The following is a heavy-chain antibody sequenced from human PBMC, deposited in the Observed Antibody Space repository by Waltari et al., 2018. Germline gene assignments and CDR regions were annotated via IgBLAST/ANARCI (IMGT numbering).Heavy chain of an antibody. CDR2: IWYDGSNK. CDR1: GFTFSSYG. V-gene: IGHV3-33*01. J-gene: IGHJ4*02. D-gene: IGHD4-17*01. CDR3: ARTTVTTPFDY. Sequence: QVQLVESGGGVVQPGRSLRLSCAASGFTFSSYGMHWVRQAPGKGLGWVAVIWYDGSNKYYAESVKGRFTISRDNSKNTLYLQMNSLRAKDTAVYYCARTTVTTPFDYWGQGTLVTVSS.